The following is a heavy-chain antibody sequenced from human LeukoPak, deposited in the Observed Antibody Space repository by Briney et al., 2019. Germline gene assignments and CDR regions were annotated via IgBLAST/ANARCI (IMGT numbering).Heavy chain of an antibody. Sequence: ASVKVSCKASGYTFTGYYMHWVRQAPGQGLEWMGWVNPNSGGTNYAETFQRRVTMTRDTSISTAYMQLSRLRSDDTAVYYCASGNSGDYWSQGTLVTVSS. D-gene: IGHD4-23*01. CDR3: ASGNSGDY. CDR2: VNPNSGGT. CDR1: GYTFTGYY. V-gene: IGHV1-2*02. J-gene: IGHJ4*02.